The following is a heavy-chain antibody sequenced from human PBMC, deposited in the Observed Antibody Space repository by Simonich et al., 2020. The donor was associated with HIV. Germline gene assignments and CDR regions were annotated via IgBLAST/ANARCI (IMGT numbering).Heavy chain of an antibody. D-gene: IGHD2-2*02. Sequence: QVQLVQSGSEMKKPGASAKVSCKASGYTFKGYSMHWVRQAPGQGLEWSGRINPNMCDTKYAQKFKGRVTMTSDTSINTGYMELSRLRSDDTAIYYCARSYTGLNINDAFDIWGQGTLVTVSS. CDR2: INPNMCDT. CDR1: GYTFKGYS. J-gene: IGHJ3*02. V-gene: IGHV1-2*02. CDR3: ARSYTGLNINDAFDI.